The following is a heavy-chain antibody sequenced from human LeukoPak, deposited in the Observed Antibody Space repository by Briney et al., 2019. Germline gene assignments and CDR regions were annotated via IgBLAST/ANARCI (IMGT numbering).Heavy chain of an antibody. CDR2: INPNSGGT. CDR1: GYTFTGYY. D-gene: IGHD3-22*01. V-gene: IGHV1-2*02. Sequence: ASVKVSCKASGYTFTGYYMHWVRQAPGQGLEWMGWINPNSGGTNYAQKFQGRVTMTRDTSISTAYMELSRLRSDDTAVYYCATESGTYSSGYSNWFDPWGQGTLVTVSS. CDR3: ATESGTYSSGYSNWFDP. J-gene: IGHJ5*02.